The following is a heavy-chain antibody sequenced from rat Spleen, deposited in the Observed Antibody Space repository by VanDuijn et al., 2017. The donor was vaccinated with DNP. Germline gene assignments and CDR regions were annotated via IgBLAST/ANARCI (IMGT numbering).Heavy chain of an antibody. CDR2: IISSGGST. CDR3: ARAKYSSHYWYFDF. J-gene: IGHJ1*01. V-gene: IGHV5-31*01. D-gene: IGHD1-2*01. CDR1: GFTVNNFW. Sequence: EVQLVESGGGLVQPGRSLKLSCVVSGFTVNNFWMAWIRQVPGKGLEWVAAIISSGGSTYYPNSVKGRFTISSDNAKNTLYLQMNSLRSEDTATYYCARAKYSSHYWYFDFWGPGTMVTVSS.